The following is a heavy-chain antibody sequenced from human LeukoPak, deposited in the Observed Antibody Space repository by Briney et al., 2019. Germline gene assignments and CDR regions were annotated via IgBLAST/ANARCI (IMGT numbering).Heavy chain of an antibody. CDR2: VFHTETT. J-gene: IGHJ4*02. CDR3: ARLKAWVGLRTSYFDF. V-gene: IGHV4-39*01. D-gene: IGHD1-26*01. CDR1: GRSIRSGSHY. Sequence: SETLSLTCNVSGRSIRSGSHYWGWLRQPPGKGLEGIGTVFHTETTYYTSSLKSRLTISVDTSKNQFSLALTSVTATDTAVYYCARLKAWVGLRTSYFDFWGQGTLVPVSS.